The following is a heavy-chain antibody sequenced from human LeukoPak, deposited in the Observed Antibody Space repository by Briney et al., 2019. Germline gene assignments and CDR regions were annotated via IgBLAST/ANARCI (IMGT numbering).Heavy chain of an antibody. CDR3: ARDVWLTGYEGFDP. D-gene: IGHD3-9*01. J-gene: IGHJ5*02. V-gene: IGHV1-69*06. Sequence: ASVKVSCKASGGTFSSYAISWVRQAPGQGLEWMGGIIPIFGTANYAQKFQGRVTITADKSTSTAYMELSSLRSEDTAVYYCARDVWLTGYEGFDPWGQGTLVTVSS. CDR2: IIPIFGTA. CDR1: GGTFSSYA.